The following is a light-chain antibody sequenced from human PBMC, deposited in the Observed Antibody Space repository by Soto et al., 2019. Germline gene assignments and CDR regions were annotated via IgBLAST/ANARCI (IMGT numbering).Light chain of an antibody. CDR3: AAWDDSLSGPV. V-gene: IGLV2-8*01. CDR2: EIY. CDR1: SSDVGGYNF. Sequence: QSALTQPPSASGSPGQSVTISCTGTSSDVGGYNFVSWYQQHPGKAPKLIIYEIYKRPSGVPDRFSGSKSGNTASLTVSGLQAEDEADYYCAAWDDSLSGPVFGGGTKLTVL. J-gene: IGLJ2*01.